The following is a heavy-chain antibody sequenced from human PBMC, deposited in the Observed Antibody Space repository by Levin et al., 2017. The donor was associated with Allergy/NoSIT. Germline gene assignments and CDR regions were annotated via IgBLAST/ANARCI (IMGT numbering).Heavy chain of an antibody. V-gene: IGHV1-3*04. D-gene: IGHD2-21*01. CDR3: ARDCGGYYFDY. Sequence: ASVKVSCKASGYSLINYGMHWVRQAPGQGLEWMGWIHTANGNTRYSQKFQGRVSITRDTSANTAYMELSSLKSEDTGVYYCARDCGGYYFDYWGQGTLVTVSS. CDR2: IHTANGNT. J-gene: IGHJ4*02. CDR1: GYSLINYG.